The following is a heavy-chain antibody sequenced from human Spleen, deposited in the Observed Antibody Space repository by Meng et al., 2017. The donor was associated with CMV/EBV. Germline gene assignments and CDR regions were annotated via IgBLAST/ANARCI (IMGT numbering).Heavy chain of an antibody. V-gene: IGHV3-7*01. D-gene: IGHD3-3*01. CDR1: GFTFSDYW. Sequence: GESLKISCVVSGFTFSDYWMSWVRQAPGMGLEWVANIKQDGSEKNYVDSVKGRFTISRDNAKNSLYLQINSLRAEDTAVYYCATAGGDLWSGNDLSFDYWGQGTLVTVSS. J-gene: IGHJ4*02. CDR2: IKQDGSEK. CDR3: ATAGGDLWSGNDLSFDY.